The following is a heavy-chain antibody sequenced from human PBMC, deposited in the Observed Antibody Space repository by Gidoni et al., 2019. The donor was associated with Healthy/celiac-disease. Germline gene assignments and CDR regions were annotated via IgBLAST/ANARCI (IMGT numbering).Heavy chain of an antibody. D-gene: IGHD5-12*01. CDR1: GGTFSSYA. CDR3: ARLYSGYDYVWPFYYYYGMDV. Sequence: QVQLVQSGAEVKKPGSSVKVSCKASGGTFSSYAISWVRQAPGQGLEWMGGIIPIFGTANYAQKFQGRVTITADESTSTAYMELSSLRSEDTAVYYCARLYSGYDYVWPFYYYYGMDVWGQGTTVTVSS. V-gene: IGHV1-69*01. J-gene: IGHJ6*02. CDR2: IIPIFGTA.